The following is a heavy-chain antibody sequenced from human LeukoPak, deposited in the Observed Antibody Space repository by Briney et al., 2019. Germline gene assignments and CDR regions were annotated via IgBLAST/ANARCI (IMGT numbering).Heavy chain of an antibody. CDR3: TTLKAQWLVAPDNWFDP. V-gene: IGHV3-15*01. J-gene: IGHJ5*02. Sequence: GGSLRLSCAASGFTFSNAWMSWVRQAPGKGLEWVGRIKIKTDGGTTDYAAPVKGRFTISRDDSKNTLYLQMNSLKTEDTAVYYCTTLKAQWLVAPDNWFDPWGQGTLVTVSS. D-gene: IGHD6-19*01. CDR2: IKIKTDGGTT. CDR1: GFTFSNAW.